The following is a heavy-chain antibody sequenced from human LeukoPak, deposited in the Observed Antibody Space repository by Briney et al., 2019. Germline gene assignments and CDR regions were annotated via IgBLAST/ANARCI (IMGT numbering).Heavy chain of an antibody. Sequence: ASVKVSCKASGYTFTSYGISWMRQDPGQGLEWMGWISAYNGNTNYAQKLQGRVTMTTDTSTSTAYMELRSLRSDDTAVYYCARDSEMVRGVITDPNFDYWGQGTLVTVSS. V-gene: IGHV1-18*01. J-gene: IGHJ4*02. D-gene: IGHD3-10*01. CDR1: GYTFTSYG. CDR3: ARDSEMVRGVITDPNFDY. CDR2: ISAYNGNT.